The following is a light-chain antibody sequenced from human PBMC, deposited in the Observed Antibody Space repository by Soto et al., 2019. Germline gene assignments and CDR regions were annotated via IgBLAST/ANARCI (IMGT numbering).Light chain of an antibody. J-gene: IGKJ1*01. CDR3: QQYGSSTWT. CDR2: GAS. Sequence: EIVLMPSPGTLFLSPGERATLSCRASQSVSSSYLAWYQQKPGQAPRLLIYGASSRATGIPDRFSGSGSGTDFTLTISRLEPEDFAMHYCQQYGSSTWTFGQGTKVDIK. CDR1: QSVSSSY. V-gene: IGKV3-20*01.